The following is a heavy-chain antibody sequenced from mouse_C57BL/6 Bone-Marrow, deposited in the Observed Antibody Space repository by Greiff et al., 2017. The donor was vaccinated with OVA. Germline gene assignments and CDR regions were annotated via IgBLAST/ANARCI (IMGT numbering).Heavy chain of an antibody. V-gene: IGHV1-80*01. D-gene: IGHD2-4*01. Sequence: VKLQESGAELVKPGASVKISCKASGYAFSSYWMNWVKQRPGKGLEWIGQIYPGDGDTNYNGKFKGKATLTADKSSSTAYMQLSSLTSEDSAVYFCARSYDSLFAYWGQGTLVTVSA. CDR2: IYPGDGDT. CDR1: GYAFSSYW. J-gene: IGHJ3*01. CDR3: ARSYDSLFAY.